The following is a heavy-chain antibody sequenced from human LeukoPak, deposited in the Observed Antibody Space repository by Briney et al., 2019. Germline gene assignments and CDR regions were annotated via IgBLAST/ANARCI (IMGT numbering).Heavy chain of an antibody. D-gene: IGHD3-3*01. V-gene: IGHV4-4*07. CDR1: GVSISNYY. CDR3: ARDPGVSYKMDI. Sequence: SETLSLTCSVSGVSISNYYWNWIRQTAGKGLEWIGRTYASESTNYNPSLRSRVTMSVDTSKNQFSLKLRSVTAADTAVYYCARDPGVSYKMDIWGQGTMVTVSS. CDR2: TYASEST. J-gene: IGHJ6*02.